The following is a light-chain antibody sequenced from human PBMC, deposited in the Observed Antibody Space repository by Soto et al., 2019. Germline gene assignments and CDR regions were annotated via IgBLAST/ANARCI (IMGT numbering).Light chain of an antibody. CDR1: SSNIGAGYD. Sequence: QSVLTQPPSVSGAPGQKVTISCTGSSSNIGAGYDVNWYQQLPGTAPKLLIHGNSNRPSGVPDRFSGSKSGTSASLAITGLQAEDDADYFCQYYDSSLSGYVFGTGTKVTVL. CDR2: GNS. CDR3: QYYDSSLSGYV. J-gene: IGLJ1*01. V-gene: IGLV1-40*01.